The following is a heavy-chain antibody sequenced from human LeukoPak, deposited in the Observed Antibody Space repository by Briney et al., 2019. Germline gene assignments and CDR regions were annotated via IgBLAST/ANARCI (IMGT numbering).Heavy chain of an antibody. CDR2: IKPDGSDK. CDR3: ARDDYQLGRYYYGMDV. CDR1: GFTFSSYW. Sequence: GGSLRLSCAASGFTFSSYWMTWVRQAPGKELEWVANIKPDGSDKYYVDSVKGRFTISRDNAKNSLYLQMNSLRAEDTALYFCARDDYQLGRYYYGMDVWGQGTTVTVSS. J-gene: IGHJ6*02. D-gene: IGHD7-27*01. V-gene: IGHV3-7*01.